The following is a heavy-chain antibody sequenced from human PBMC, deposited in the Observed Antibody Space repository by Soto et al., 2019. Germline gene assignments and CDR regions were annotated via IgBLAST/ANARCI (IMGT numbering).Heavy chain of an antibody. CDR3: ARALLGYCTNGVCYPRDAFDI. Sequence: ASVKVSCKASGYTFTSYGISWVRQAPGQGLEWMGWISADNGNTNYAQKLQGRVTMTTDTSTSTAYMELRSLRSDDTAVYYCARALLGYCTNGVCYPRDAFDIWGQGTMVTVSS. CDR2: ISADNGNT. J-gene: IGHJ3*02. D-gene: IGHD2-8*01. CDR1: GYTFTSYG. V-gene: IGHV1-18*01.